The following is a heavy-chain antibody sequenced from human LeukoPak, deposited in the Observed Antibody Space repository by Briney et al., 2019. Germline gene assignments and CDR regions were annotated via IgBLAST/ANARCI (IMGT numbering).Heavy chain of an antibody. CDR3: ARDKGSYGNLYYFDY. CDR1: GFTFSSYG. Sequence: GGSLRLSCAASGFTFSSYGMHWVRQAPGKGLEWVAVILYDGSNKYYADSVKGRFTISRDNSKNTLYLQMNSLRAEDTAVYYCARDKGSYGNLYYFDYWGQGTLVTVSS. D-gene: IGHD5-18*01. CDR2: ILYDGSNK. J-gene: IGHJ4*02. V-gene: IGHV3-30*03.